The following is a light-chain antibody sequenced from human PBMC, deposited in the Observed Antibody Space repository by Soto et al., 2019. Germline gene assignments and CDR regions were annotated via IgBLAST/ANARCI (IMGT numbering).Light chain of an antibody. CDR1: SSDVGGYNY. J-gene: IGLJ1*01. CDR3: SSYGGYNNVV. Sequence: VLTQPPSASGSPGQSVTISCTGTSSDVGGYNYVSWFQQHPGKAPKLIIHEVNQRPSGVPDRFSGSKSGNTASLTVSGLQAEDEGTYYCSSYGGYNNVVFGTGTKVTVL. V-gene: IGLV2-8*01. CDR2: EVN.